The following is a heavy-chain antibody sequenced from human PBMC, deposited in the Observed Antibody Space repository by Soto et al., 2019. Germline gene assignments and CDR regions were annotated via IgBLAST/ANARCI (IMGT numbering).Heavy chain of an antibody. CDR3: ARVLRFLEWLLGFDP. CDR1: GGTFSSYA. CDR2: IIPIFGTA. V-gene: IGHV1-69*13. J-gene: IGHJ5*02. Sequence: ASVKVSCKASGGTFSSYAISWVRQAPGQGLEWMGGIIPIFGTANYAQKFQGRVTITADESTSTAYMELSSLRSDDTAVYYCARVLRFLEWLLGFDPWGQGTLVTVSS. D-gene: IGHD3-3*01.